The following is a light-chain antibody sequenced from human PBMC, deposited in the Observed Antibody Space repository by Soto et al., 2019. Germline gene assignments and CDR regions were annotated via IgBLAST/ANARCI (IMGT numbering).Light chain of an antibody. Sequence: EIVLTQSPGTLSLSPGERATLSCRASQSVSSSYLAWYQQKPGQAPRLLIYGASSRATGIPDRFSGSGSGTAFTFTSSRREPEDFAEYYCQQYGSSPLFTFGPGTKVDIK. J-gene: IGKJ3*01. V-gene: IGKV3-20*01. CDR2: GAS. CDR3: QQYGSSPLFT. CDR1: QSVSSSY.